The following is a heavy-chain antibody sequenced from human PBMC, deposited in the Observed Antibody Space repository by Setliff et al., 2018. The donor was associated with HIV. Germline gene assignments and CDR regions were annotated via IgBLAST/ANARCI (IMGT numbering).Heavy chain of an antibody. D-gene: IGHD3-22*01. Sequence: ASVKVSCKASGYTFTGYYIHWVRQAPGQGLEWMGWINPNSGGTNYAQKFQGRVIVTRDTSINTAYVELRSLRLDDTAVYFCARGRTYDSSGYIGNWFDPWGQGTLVTVSS. J-gene: IGHJ5*02. CDR1: GYTFTGYY. V-gene: IGHV1-2*02. CDR3: ARGRTYDSSGYIGNWFDP. CDR2: INPNSGGT.